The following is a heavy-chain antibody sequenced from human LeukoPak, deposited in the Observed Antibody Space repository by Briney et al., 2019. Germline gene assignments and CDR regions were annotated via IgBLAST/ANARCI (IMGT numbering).Heavy chain of an antibody. D-gene: IGHD5-24*01. J-gene: IGHJ3*02. V-gene: IGHV1-18*04. CDR1: GYTLTSYG. CDR2: ISANNGNT. CDR3: ASGRWLQLGAFDI. Sequence: GTSVKVSCKASGYTLTSYGISWVRQAPGQGLEWMAWISANNGNTNYAQKFQGRVTMTTDTSTSTAYMELRSLRSDDTAVYYRASGRWLQLGAFDIWGQGTMVTVSS.